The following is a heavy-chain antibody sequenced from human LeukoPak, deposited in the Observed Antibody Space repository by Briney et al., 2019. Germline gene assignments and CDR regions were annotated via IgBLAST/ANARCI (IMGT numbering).Heavy chain of an antibody. J-gene: IGHJ4*02. D-gene: IGHD3-10*01. Sequence: PGGSLRLSCAASGFTFDDYIMHWVRQAPGKGLEWVSAISGSGGSTYYADSVKGRFTISRDNSKNTLYLQMNSLRAEDTAVYYCAKAASSYYYGSGGYFDYWGQGTLVTVSS. CDR3: AKAASSYYYGSGGYFDY. CDR2: ISGSGGST. CDR1: GFTFDDYI. V-gene: IGHV3-23*01.